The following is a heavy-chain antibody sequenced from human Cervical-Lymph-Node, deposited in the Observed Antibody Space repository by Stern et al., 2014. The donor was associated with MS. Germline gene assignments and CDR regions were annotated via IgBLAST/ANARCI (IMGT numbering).Heavy chain of an antibody. CDR3: ARHQGGVAAN. V-gene: IGHV1-69*01. J-gene: IGHJ4*02. D-gene: IGHD6-13*01. CDR1: GGSFSSFD. Sequence: VQLVESGAEVKKPESSVKVSCKASGGSFSSFDISWVRQAPGQRLEWLGEISPMLGVANYAQNFQGRVTFTADESTSTAYMELSSLRSEDTAVYYCARHQGGVAANWGQGTLVTVSS. CDR2: ISPMLGVA.